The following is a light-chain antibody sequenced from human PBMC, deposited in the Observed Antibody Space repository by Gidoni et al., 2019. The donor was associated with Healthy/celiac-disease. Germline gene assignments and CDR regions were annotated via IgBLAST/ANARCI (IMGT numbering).Light chain of an antibody. Sequence: IVLTQSPATLSLSPGERSTLSSRASQSVSSYLAWYQQKPGQAPRLLIYDASNRATGIPARFSGSGSGTDFTLTISSLDPEDFAVYYWQQRSNWLTFGGGTKVEIK. CDR3: QQRSNWLT. V-gene: IGKV3-11*01. CDR1: QSVSSY. J-gene: IGKJ4*01. CDR2: DAS.